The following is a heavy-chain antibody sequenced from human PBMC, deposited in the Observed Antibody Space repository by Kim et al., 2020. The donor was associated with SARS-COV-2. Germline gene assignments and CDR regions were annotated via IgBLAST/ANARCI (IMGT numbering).Heavy chain of an antibody. D-gene: IGHD3-10*01. J-gene: IGHJ4*02. CDR1: GFTFDDYG. CDR2: INWNGGST. CDR3: ARGSHAGSLGY. V-gene: IGHV3-20*01. Sequence: GGSLRLSCAASGFTFDDYGMNWVRQAPGKGLEWVSGINWNGGSTGYADAVKGRFTISRDNAKNSLYLQMKSLRAEDTALYHCARGSHAGSLGYWGQGTLVTVSS.